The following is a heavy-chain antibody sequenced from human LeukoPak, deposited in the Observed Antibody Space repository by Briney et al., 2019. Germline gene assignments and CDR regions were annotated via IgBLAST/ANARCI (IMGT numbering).Heavy chain of an antibody. CDR1: GGSISSYY. CDR3: ARSDYGGNPILYYYMDV. V-gene: IGHV4-59*01. Sequence: TSETLSLTCTVSGGSISSYYWSWIRQPPGKGLEWIGYIYYSGSTNYNPSLKSRVTISVDTSKNQFSLKLSSVTAADTAVYYCARSDYGGNPILYYYMDVWGKGTTVTVSS. CDR2: IYYSGST. J-gene: IGHJ6*03. D-gene: IGHD4-23*01.